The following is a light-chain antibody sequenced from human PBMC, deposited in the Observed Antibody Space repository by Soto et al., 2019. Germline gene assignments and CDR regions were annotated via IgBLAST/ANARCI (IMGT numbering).Light chain of an antibody. CDR1: QGISNF. CDR2: AAS. Sequence: DIQMTQSPSSLSASVGDRVTITCRASQGISNFLAWHQQKPGKVPKLLIYAASTLQSGVPSRFSGSGSGTDFTLTITILQPEDVATYYCQKYNSAPWTFGQGTKVEIK. J-gene: IGKJ1*01. CDR3: QKYNSAPWT. V-gene: IGKV1-27*01.